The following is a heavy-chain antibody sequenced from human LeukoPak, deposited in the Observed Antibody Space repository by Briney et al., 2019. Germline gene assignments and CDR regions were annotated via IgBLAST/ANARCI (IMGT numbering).Heavy chain of an antibody. J-gene: IGHJ3*02. CDR3: ARAYRSSPRDGFDI. CDR2: INPSGGST. Sequence: ASVKVSCKASGYTFTSYGISWVRQAPGQGLEWMGIINPSGGSTSYAQKFQGRITMTRDKSTSTVNMELSSLRSEDTAVYFCARAYRSSPRDGFDIWGQGTMVTVSS. D-gene: IGHD6-13*01. V-gene: IGHV1-46*01. CDR1: GYTFTSYG.